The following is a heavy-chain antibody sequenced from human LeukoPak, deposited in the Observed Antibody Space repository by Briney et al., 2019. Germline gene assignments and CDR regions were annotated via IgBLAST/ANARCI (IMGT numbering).Heavy chain of an antibody. CDR3: AKGDVVTAIFPLDC. Sequence: PGGSLRLSCAASGFTFSSYAMSWVRQAPGKGLEWVSGISGSGGTTYYADSVQGRFTISRDNSKKTLFLQMSSLRAEDTAVYYCAKGDVVTAIFPLDCWGQGTLVIVSS. V-gene: IGHV3-23*01. D-gene: IGHD5-12*01. CDR2: ISGSGGTT. CDR1: GFTFSSYA. J-gene: IGHJ4*02.